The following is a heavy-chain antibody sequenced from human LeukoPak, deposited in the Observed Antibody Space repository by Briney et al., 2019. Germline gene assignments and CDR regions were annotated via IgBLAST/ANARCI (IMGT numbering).Heavy chain of an antibody. D-gene: IGHD6-6*01. CDR1: GFTFSSYA. CDR2: ISGSGGST. J-gene: IGHJ4*02. V-gene: IGHV3-23*01. Sequence: PGGSLRLSCAASGFTFSSYAMSWVRQAPGKGLEWVSAISGSGGSTYYADSVKGRFTIPRDNSKNTLYLQMNSLRAEDTAVYYCAKAYGPLKQFATFDYWGQGTLVTVSS. CDR3: AKAYGPLKQFATFDY.